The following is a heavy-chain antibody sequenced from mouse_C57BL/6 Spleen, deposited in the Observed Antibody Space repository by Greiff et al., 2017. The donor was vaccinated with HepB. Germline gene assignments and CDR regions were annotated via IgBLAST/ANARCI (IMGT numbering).Heavy chain of an antibody. V-gene: IGHV3-6*01. CDR1: GYSITSGYY. J-gene: IGHJ2*01. D-gene: IGHD1-1*01. Sequence: EVQLQQSGPGLVKPSQSLSLTCSVTGYSITSGYYWNWIRQFPGNKLEWMGYISYDGSNNYNPSLKNRISITRDTSKNQFFLKLNSVTTEDTATYYCARGEYGSLAFDYWGQGTTLTVSS. CDR2: ISYDGSN. CDR3: ARGEYGSLAFDY.